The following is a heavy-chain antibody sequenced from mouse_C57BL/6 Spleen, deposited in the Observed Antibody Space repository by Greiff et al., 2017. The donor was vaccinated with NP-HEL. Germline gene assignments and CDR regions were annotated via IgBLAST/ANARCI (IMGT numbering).Heavy chain of an antibody. CDR1: GYTFTSYW. CDR2: IDPSDSYT. Sequence: QVQLQQPGAELVKPGASVKLSCKASGYTFTSYWMQWVKQRPGQGLEWIGEIDPSDSYTNYNQKFKGKATLTVDTSSSTAYMQLSSLTSEDSAVYYCARSSSSLDYWGQGTTLTVSS. V-gene: IGHV1-50*01. D-gene: IGHD1-1*01. J-gene: IGHJ2*01. CDR3: ARSSSSLDY.